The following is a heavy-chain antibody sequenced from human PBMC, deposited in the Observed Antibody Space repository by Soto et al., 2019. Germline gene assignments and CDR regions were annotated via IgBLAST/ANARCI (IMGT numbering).Heavy chain of an antibody. J-gene: IGHJ4*02. Sequence: EVQLVESGGGLVKPGGSLRLSCATYGFTFNDAWLSWVRQAPGKGLEWVGRLKGRNVGGTIDYAAPVTGRFTSSSDESQNTLHLQMNSLKITGTAVYYCTTEFGYSGVQDAHWGQGALVNVSS. V-gene: IGHV3-15*07. CDR2: LKGRNVGGTI. CDR1: GFTFNDAW. CDR3: TTEFGYSGVQDAH. D-gene: IGHD6-19*01.